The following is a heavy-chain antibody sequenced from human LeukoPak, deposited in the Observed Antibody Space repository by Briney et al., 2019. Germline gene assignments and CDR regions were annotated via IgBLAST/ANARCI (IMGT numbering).Heavy chain of an antibody. D-gene: IGHD6-19*01. CDR1: GFTFSDYY. J-gene: IGHJ4*02. CDR2: IYRDGST. Sequence: PGGSLRLSCAASGFTFSDYYMSWVRQAPGEGLDWVSIIYRDGSTFYADSVKGRFTISRHNSENTLYLQMNSLRPEDTAVYYCGRVGVGAVAGNYLDYWGRGTLVTVSS. V-gene: IGHV3-53*04. CDR3: GRVGVGAVAGNYLDY.